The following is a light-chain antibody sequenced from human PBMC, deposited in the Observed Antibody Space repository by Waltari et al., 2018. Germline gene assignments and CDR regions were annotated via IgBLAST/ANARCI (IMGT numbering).Light chain of an antibody. Sequence: DIHITQSPSSLSASFGDRVTITCRASQSMYRYLHWYQQKPGKAPKLLIYAASTLQSGVPSRFSGGGSGTDYSLSITSLQPEDLATYFCLQTYSAPWTFGRGTTVEIK. J-gene: IGKJ1*01. CDR3: LQTYSAPWT. CDR2: AAS. V-gene: IGKV1-39*01. CDR1: QSMYRY.